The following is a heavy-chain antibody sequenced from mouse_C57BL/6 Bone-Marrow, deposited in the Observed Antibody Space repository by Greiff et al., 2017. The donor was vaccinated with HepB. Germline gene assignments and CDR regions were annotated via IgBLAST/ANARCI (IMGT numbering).Heavy chain of an antibody. CDR2: IDPSDSET. CDR1: GYTFTSYW. CDR3: ARGLRRYYYAMDY. V-gene: IGHV1-52*01. D-gene: IGHD2-4*01. Sequence: QVQLKQPGAELVRPGSSVKLSCKASGYTFTSYWMHWVKQRPIQGLEWIGNIDPSDSETHYNQKFKDKATLTVDKSSSTAYMQLSSLTSEDSAVYYCARGLRRYYYAMDYWGQGTSVTVSS. J-gene: IGHJ4*01.